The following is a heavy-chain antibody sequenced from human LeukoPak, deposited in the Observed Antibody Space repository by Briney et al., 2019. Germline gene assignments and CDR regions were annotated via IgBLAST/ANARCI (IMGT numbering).Heavy chain of an antibody. CDR1: GGSISSSSYY. Sequence: SETLSLTCTVSGGSISSSSYYWGWIRQPPGKGLEWIGSIYYSGSTYYNPSLKSRVTISVDTSKYQFSLKLSSVTAADTAVYYCARSHCSGGSCQGYYFDYWGQETLVTVSS. D-gene: IGHD2-15*01. CDR3: ARSHCSGGSCQGYYFDY. V-gene: IGHV4-39*07. J-gene: IGHJ4*02. CDR2: IYYSGST.